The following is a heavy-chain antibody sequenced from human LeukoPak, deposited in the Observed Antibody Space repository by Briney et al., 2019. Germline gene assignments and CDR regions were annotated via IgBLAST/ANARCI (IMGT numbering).Heavy chain of an antibody. CDR1: GFSVSANY. V-gene: IGHV3-66*02. Sequence: GGSLRLSCTASGFSVSANYMSWVRQAPGKGLHWVSVIHNGGDTYYADSVKGRFTISRDNSKNTLYLQMNSLRAEDTAVYYCARERYCSGASCPNSNRYFDFWGQGTLVTVSS. D-gene: IGHD2-15*01. CDR2: IHNGGDT. J-gene: IGHJ4*02. CDR3: ARERYCSGASCPNSNRYFDF.